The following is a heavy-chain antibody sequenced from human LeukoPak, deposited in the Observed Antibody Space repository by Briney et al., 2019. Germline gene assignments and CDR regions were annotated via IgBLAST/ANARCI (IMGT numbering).Heavy chain of an antibody. CDR2: ISGDNGNT. V-gene: IGHV1-18*01. Sequence: GASVKVSCKASGYTFTSYGISWVRQAPGQGLEWMGWISGDNGNTNYAQKLQGRVTVTTDTSTSTAYMELRSLRSDDTAVYYCARAGVTPAGTRYFQHWGQGTLVTVSS. D-gene: IGHD6-13*01. CDR1: GYTFTSYG. CDR3: ARAGVTPAGTRYFQH. J-gene: IGHJ1*01.